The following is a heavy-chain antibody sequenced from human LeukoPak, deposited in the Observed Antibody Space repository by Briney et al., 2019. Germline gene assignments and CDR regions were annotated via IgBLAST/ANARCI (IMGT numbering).Heavy chain of an antibody. V-gene: IGHV4-59*01. D-gene: IGHD3-10*01. CDR3: ARGRLWFGELPVGGVYFDY. Sequence: KPSETLSLTCTVSGGSISSYYWSWIRQPPGKGLEWIGYIYYSGSTNYNPSLKSRVTISVDTSKNQFSLKLSSVTAADTAVYYCARGRLWFGELPVGGVYFDYWGQGTLVTVSS. CDR2: IYYSGST. CDR1: GGSISSYY. J-gene: IGHJ4*02.